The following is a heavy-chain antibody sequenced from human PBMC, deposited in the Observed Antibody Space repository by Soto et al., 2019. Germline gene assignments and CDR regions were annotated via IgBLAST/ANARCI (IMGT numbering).Heavy chain of an antibody. J-gene: IGHJ4*02. V-gene: IGHV1-2*04. Sequence: QVHLVQSGAEVNKPGASVKVSCEASGYTFTGYYMHWVRQAPGQGLEWMGWINPNSGGTKYAQKFQGWVTLTRDTSISTVYMELSRQRADDTAVYYCARWGDDYSSYIFDYWGQGTLVTVSS. CDR1: GYTFTGYY. CDR3: ARWGDDYSSYIFDY. CDR2: INPNSGGT. D-gene: IGHD4-4*01.